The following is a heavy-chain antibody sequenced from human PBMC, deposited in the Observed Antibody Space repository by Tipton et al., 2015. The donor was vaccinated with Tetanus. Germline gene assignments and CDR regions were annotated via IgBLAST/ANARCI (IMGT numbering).Heavy chain of an antibody. V-gene: IGHV4-39*01. CDR3: ATGRRSVGFDY. CDR2: IYYTGNT. CDR1: GASSTSGDYY. Sequence: TLSLTCTVSGASSTSGDYYWAWIRQPPGKGPEWIGSIYYTGNTYYNPSLKSRVTISVDTSKNQFSLKLSSVTAADTAVYYCATGRRSVGFDYWGQGALVTVSS. J-gene: IGHJ4*02. D-gene: IGHD4-23*01.